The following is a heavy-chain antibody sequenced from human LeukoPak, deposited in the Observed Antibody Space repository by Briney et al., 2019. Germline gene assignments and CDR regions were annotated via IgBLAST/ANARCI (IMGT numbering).Heavy chain of an antibody. J-gene: IGHJ3*02. V-gene: IGHV3-23*01. Sequence: GGSLRLSCAASGFTFSSYAMSWVRQAPGKGLEWVSAFSGSGCSTYYADSVKGRFTIPRDNSKNPLYLQMNSLRAKDTAVYYCAKVYYDSSGYYWDAFDIWGQGTMVTVSS. CDR3: AKVYYDSSGYYWDAFDI. D-gene: IGHD3-22*01. CDR2: FSGSGCST. CDR1: GFTFSSYA.